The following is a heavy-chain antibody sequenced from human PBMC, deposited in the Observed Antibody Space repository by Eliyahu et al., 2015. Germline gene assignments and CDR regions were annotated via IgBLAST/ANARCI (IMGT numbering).Heavy chain of an antibody. D-gene: IGHD6-13*01. Sequence: QVQLVESGGGVVQPGXSXXLSCAASGXXFSSXGMHWVRQAPGKGLEWVAVIWYDGSNKYYADSVKGRFTISRDNSKNTLYLQMNSLRAEDTAVYYCARSLAAAAPFDYWGQGTLVTVSS. CDR2: IWYDGSNK. J-gene: IGHJ4*02. CDR3: ARSLAAAAPFDY. CDR1: GXXFSSXG. V-gene: IGHV3-33*01.